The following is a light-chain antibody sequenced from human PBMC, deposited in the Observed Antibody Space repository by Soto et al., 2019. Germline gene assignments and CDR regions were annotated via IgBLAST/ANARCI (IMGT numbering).Light chain of an antibody. CDR2: EGS. V-gene: IGLV2-23*01. CDR3: CSYAGSSTWV. J-gene: IGLJ1*01. Sequence: QSALTQPVSVSGSPGQSITISCTGTSSDVGSYNFVSWYQQHPGKAPKLMIYEGSKRPSGVSNRFSGSKSGNTASLTISGLQAEDEADYYCCSYAGSSTWVFGTGTKLTVL. CDR1: SSDVGSYNF.